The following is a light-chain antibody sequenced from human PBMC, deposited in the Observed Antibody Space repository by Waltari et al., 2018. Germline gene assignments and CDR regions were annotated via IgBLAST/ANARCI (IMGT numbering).Light chain of an antibody. CDR2: GVS. V-gene: IGKV3-20*01. J-gene: IGKJ1*01. Sequence: EIVLTQSPDTLSLSPGERATLSCRASQSVTSNYLAWYHQKPGQAPRLLIYGVSSRATGVPDRFSGGGSGTEFTLTITRLEPEDFAVYYCQQYASSRTFGQGT. CDR1: QSVTSNY. CDR3: QQYASSRT.